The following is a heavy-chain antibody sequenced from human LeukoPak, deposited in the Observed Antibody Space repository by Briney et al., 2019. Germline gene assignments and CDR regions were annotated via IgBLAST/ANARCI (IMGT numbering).Heavy chain of an antibody. CDR1: GFAVSSNY. Sequence: GGSLRLSCAASGFAVSSNYMSWVRQAPGKGLEWVSIIYSGLSTYYADSVRGRFTISRDNSKNTLYLQMNTLRAEDTAVYYCARELPREVTLDYWGQGTLVTVSS. V-gene: IGHV3-53*01. CDR2: IYSGLST. J-gene: IGHJ4*01. CDR3: ARELPREVTLDY. D-gene: IGHD2-21*02.